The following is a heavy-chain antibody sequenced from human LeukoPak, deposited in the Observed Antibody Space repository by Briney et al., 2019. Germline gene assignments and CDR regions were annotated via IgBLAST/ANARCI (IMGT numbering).Heavy chain of an antibody. CDR2: ISGSGGST. D-gene: IGHD3-16*02. CDR1: GFTLSSYA. CDR3: AKSPIVSYGMDV. V-gene: IGHV3-23*01. Sequence: HPGGSLRLSCAVSGFTLSSYAMGWVRQAPGKGLEWVSSISGSGGSTYYADSVKGRFTTSRDNSKNTLYLQMNRLRAEDTAVYYCAKSPIVSYGMDVWGQGTTVTVSS. J-gene: IGHJ6*02.